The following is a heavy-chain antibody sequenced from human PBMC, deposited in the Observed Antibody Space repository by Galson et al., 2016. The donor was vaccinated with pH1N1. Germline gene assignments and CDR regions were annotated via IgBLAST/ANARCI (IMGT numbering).Heavy chain of an antibody. CDR3: VRSVGGRDSN. Sequence: SLRLSCAASGFTFSDYHLSWLRQAPGKGLEWISYISSSGVYTSYADSVKGRFTISGDYAKKSLYLQMNSLRAEDTAVYYCVRSVGGRDSNWGQGTLVTVSS. CDR2: ISSSGVYT. V-gene: IGHV3-11*06. CDR1: GFTFSDYH. J-gene: IGHJ1*01. D-gene: IGHD2-21*01.